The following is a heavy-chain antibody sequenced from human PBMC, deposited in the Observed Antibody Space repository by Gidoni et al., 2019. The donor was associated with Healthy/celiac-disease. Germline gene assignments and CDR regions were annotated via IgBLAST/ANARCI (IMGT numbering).Heavy chain of an antibody. CDR3: ARAVVGSGGRFFDY. CDR2: IYSGGRN. D-gene: IGHD2-15*01. Sequence: DVQLVETGGGLIQPGGSLILSCAASRFTVSSNYMSWVRQAPGKGLEWVSVIYSGGRNYYADSVKGRFTISRDNSKNTLYLQMNSRRAEDTAVYYCARAVVGSGGRFFDYWGQGTLVTVSS. CDR1: RFTVSSNY. J-gene: IGHJ4*02. V-gene: IGHV3-53*02.